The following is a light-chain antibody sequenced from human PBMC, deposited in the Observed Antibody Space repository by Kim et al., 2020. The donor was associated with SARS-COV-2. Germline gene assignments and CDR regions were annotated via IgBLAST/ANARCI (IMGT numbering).Light chain of an antibody. CDR3: QQSFSSPPYT. CDR2: AAS. J-gene: IGKJ2*01. Sequence: GHRVTITCRAIQSISSYLNWFQQKPGKAPKLLMYAASSLQSGVPSRFSGSGSGTDFTLTISSLQPEDSATYYCQQSFSSPPYTFGQGTKLE. V-gene: IGKV1-39*01. CDR1: QSISSY.